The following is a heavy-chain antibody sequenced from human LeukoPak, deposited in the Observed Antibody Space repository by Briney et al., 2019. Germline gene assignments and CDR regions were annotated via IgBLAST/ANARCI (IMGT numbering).Heavy chain of an antibody. CDR2: ISRSGSTI. V-gene: IGHV3-48*03. J-gene: IGHJ6*03. Sequence: PGGSLRLSCAASGFTFSSYAMNWVRQAPGKGLEWVSYISRSGSTIYYADSVKGRFTISRDNAKNSLYLQMNSLRAEDTAVYYCARAACYGDYCYYYYYYMDVWGKGTTVTVSS. D-gene: IGHD4-17*01. CDR3: ARAACYGDYCYYYYYYMDV. CDR1: GFTFSSYA.